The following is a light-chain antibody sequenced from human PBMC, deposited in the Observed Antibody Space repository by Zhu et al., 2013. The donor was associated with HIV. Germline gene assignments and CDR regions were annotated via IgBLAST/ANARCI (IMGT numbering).Light chain of an antibody. CDR3: QAWDSSTAV. V-gene: IGLV3-1*01. J-gene: IGLJ2*01. CDR2: LDS. Sequence: SYELTQPPSVSVSPGQTASITCSGDKLGDKYACWYQQRPGQSPVLLIYLDSKRPSGIPERFSGSNSGNTATLTISGTQAMDEADYYCQAWDSSTAVFGGGTKLSVL. CDR1: KLGDKY.